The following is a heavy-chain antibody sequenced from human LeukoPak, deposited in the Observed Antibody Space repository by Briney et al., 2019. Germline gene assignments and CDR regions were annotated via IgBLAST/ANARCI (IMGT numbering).Heavy chain of an antibody. V-gene: IGHV3-23*01. CDR2: ISYSGGST. J-gene: IGHJ6*03. Sequence: GGSLRLSCAASGFTFSSYGMSWVRQAPGEGLEWVSAISYSGGSTYYADSVKGRFTISRDNSKNTLYLQMNSLRAEDTAVYYCAKQGRDWLRDYYYYMDVWGKGTTVTISS. CDR1: GFTFSSYG. D-gene: IGHD3-9*01. CDR3: AKQGRDWLRDYYYYMDV.